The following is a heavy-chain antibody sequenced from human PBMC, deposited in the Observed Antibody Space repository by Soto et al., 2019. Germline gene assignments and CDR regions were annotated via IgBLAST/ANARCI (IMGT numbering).Heavy chain of an antibody. Sequence: ASVKVSCKVSGYTLTELSMHWVRQAPGKGLEWMGGFDPEDGETIYAQKFQGRVTMTEDTSTDTAYMELSSLRSEDTAVYYCATDFIRSTTVVTDYWGQGTLVTVSS. D-gene: IGHD4-17*01. CDR3: ATDFIRSTTVVTDY. CDR1: GYTLTELS. CDR2: FDPEDGET. J-gene: IGHJ4*02. V-gene: IGHV1-24*01.